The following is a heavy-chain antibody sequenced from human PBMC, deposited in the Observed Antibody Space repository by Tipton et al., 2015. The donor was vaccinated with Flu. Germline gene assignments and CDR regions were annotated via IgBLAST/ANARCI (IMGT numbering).Heavy chain of an antibody. D-gene: IGHD6-13*01. V-gene: IGHV4-34*01. CDR1: GGSFSGDY. CDR2: IYYSGST. CDR3: ARDARIAAAGSEDY. J-gene: IGHJ4*02. Sequence: TLSLTCVVYGGSFSGDYCSWIRQPPGKGLEWIGSIYYSGSTYYNPSLKSRVTISVDTSKNQFSLKLSSVTAADTAVYYCARDARIAAAGSEDYWGQGTLVTVSS.